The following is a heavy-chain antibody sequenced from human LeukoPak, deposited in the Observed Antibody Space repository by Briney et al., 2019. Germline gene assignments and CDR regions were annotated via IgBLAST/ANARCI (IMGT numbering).Heavy chain of an antibody. CDR3: ARDPGYSYGHYYYGMDV. D-gene: IGHD5-18*01. Sequence: GGSLRLSCAASGFTVSSNYMSWVRQAPGKGLEWVSVIYSGGSTYYADSVKGRFTISRDNSKNTLYLQMNSLRAEDTAVYYCARDPGYSYGHYYYGMDVWGQGTTVTVSS. CDR1: GFTVSSNY. V-gene: IGHV3-53*01. CDR2: IYSGGST. J-gene: IGHJ6*02.